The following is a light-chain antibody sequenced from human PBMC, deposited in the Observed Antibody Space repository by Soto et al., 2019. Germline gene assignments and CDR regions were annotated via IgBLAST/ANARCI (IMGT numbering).Light chain of an antibody. Sequence: EIVLTQSPGTLSLSPGDRATLSCRASHSVRSDLAWYQQKPGQSPRLLIYGASSRATGIPDRFSGSGSGTDFTLTISRLEPGDFAVYYCQHYDTSLIFGGGTKVDIK. CDR1: HSVRSD. CDR2: GAS. V-gene: IGKV3-20*01. J-gene: IGKJ4*01. CDR3: QHYDTSLI.